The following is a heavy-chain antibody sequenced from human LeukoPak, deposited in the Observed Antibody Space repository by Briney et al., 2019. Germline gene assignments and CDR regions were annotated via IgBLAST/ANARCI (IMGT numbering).Heavy chain of an antibody. D-gene: IGHD2-21*02. V-gene: IGHV1-2*02. CDR1: GYTFTGYY. CDR2: INPNSGGT. J-gene: IGHJ5*02. Sequence: GASVKVSCKASGYTFTGYYIHWVRQAPGQGLEWMGWINPNSGGTNYAQKLQGRVTMTRDTSISTSYMELSSLTSDDTAVYYCGLVTSGNWWFDPWGQGTLVTVSS. CDR3: GLVTSGNWWFDP.